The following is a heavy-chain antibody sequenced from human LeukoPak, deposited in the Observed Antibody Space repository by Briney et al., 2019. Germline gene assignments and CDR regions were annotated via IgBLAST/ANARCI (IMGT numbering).Heavy chain of an antibody. CDR3: ARDSRETGTTTDFDY. V-gene: IGHV1-18*01. Sequence: GASVTVSFTTSGYTFTNYGISWVRQAPGQGLEWMGWISADTGNTNFAQKFQDRVTMTSDTSTSTYYMELRSLRSDNTAVYYCARDSRETGTTTDFDYWGQGTLVSVSS. CDR2: ISADTGNT. D-gene: IGHD1-7*01. CDR1: GYTFTNYG. J-gene: IGHJ4*02.